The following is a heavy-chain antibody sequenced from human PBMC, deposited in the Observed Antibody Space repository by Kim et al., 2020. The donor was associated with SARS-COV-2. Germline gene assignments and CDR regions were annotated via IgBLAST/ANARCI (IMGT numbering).Heavy chain of an antibody. CDR1: GFSFRSYA. D-gene: IGHD6-19*01. CDR2: ISGSGGST. Sequence: GGSLRLSCAASGFSFRSYAMSWVRQSPGTGLEWVSAISGSGGSTYYADSVKGRFTISRDNSKNTLYLQMNSLRAEDTAVYYCAKTHSSGTGGMDVWGQGTTVTVS. J-gene: IGHJ6*02. CDR3: AKTHSSGTGGMDV. V-gene: IGHV3-23*01.